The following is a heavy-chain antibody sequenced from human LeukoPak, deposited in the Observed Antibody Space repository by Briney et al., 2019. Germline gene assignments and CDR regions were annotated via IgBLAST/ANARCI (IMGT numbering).Heavy chain of an antibody. CDR2: ISYDGSNK. CDR3: AKGGPYYGSGPDYYYYYGMDV. CDR1: GFTFSSYG. D-gene: IGHD3-10*01. Sequence: GGSLRLSCAASGFTFSSYGMHWVRQAPGKGLEWVAVISYDGSNKYYADSVKGRFTISRDNSKNTLYLQMNSLRAEDTAAYYCAKGGPYYGSGPDYYYYYGMDVWGQGTTVTVSS. V-gene: IGHV3-30*18. J-gene: IGHJ6*02.